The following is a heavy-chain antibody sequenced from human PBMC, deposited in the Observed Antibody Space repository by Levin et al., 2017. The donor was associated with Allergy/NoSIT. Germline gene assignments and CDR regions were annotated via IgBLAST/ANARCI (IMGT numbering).Heavy chain of an antibody. V-gene: IGHV4-61*02. Sequence: SQTLSLTCTVSGGSISSGSYYWSWIRQPAGKGLEWIGRIYTSGSTNYNPSLKSRVTISVDTSKNQFSLKLSSVTAADTAVYYCASGVMVRGVIPYYMDVWGKGTTVTVSS. CDR3: ASGVMVRGVIPYYMDV. D-gene: IGHD3-10*01. CDR2: IYTSGST. J-gene: IGHJ6*03. CDR1: GGSISSGSYY.